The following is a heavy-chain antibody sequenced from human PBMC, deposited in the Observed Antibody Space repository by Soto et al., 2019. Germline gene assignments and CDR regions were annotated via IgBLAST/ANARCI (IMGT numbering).Heavy chain of an antibody. J-gene: IGHJ4*02. CDR1: GGSISNAAYS. CDR2: IYPSGMP. V-gene: IGHV4-30-2*01. CDR3: ARERSGYGLFDS. D-gene: IGHD6-25*01. Sequence: QLQLQESGSGLVKPSHTLSLTCTVSGGSISNAAYSWSWIRQPPGKGLEWIGDIYPSGMPFYNPSLRSRVTISIDRSNDQFSLNLKSVTAADTAVYYCARERSGYGLFDSWGQGTLVTVSS.